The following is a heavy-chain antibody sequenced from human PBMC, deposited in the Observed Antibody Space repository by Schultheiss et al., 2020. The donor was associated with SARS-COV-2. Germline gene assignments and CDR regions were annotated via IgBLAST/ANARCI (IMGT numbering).Heavy chain of an antibody. J-gene: IGHJ6*02. D-gene: IGHD5-24*01. CDR3: ARRQFYYYGMDV. Sequence: SETLSLTCTVSGGPISSYYWSWIRQPPGKGMEWIGYIYYSGRTNYNPSLKSRVTISLDTSKNQFSLNLTAVTAADTAVYYCARRQFYYYGMDVWGQGTTVTVSS. CDR2: IYYSGRT. V-gene: IGHV4-59*03. CDR1: GGPISSYY.